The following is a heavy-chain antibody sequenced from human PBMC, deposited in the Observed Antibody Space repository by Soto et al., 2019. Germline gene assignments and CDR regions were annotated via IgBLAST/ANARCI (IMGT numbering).Heavy chain of an antibody. V-gene: IGHV3-33*01. CDR3: ARALEGEKTSNIVATISRRYYGMDV. J-gene: IGHJ6*02. D-gene: IGHD5-12*01. CDR2: IWYDGSNK. Sequence: PGGSLRLSCAASGFTFSSYGMHWVRQAPGKGLEWVAVIWYDGSNKYYADSVKGRFTISRDNSKNTLYLQMNSLRAEDTAVYYCARALEGEKTSNIVATISRRYYGMDVWGQGTTVTVSS. CDR1: GFTFSSYG.